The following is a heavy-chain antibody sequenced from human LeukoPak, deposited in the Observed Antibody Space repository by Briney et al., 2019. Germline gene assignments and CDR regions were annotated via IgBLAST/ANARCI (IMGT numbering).Heavy chain of an antibody. CDR1: GFTFSHYG. V-gene: IGHV3-30*03. Sequence: PGGSLRLSCAASGFTFSHYGMHWVRQAPGKGLEWVASISHDGSNKKYADSVKGRFTISRDNTKNSLFLQMTSLTAEDTAVYYCATWDNAWEFAYWGQGTLVSVSS. D-gene: IGHD1-26*01. CDR2: ISHDGSNK. CDR3: ATWDNAWEFAY. J-gene: IGHJ4*02.